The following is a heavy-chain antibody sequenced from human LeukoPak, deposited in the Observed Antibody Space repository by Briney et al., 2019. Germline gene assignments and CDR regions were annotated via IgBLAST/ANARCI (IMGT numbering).Heavy chain of an antibody. CDR2: ISADGNNE. Sequence: GGSLRLSCAASGFIFSNYPMHWVRQAPGKGLEWVAVISADGNNEHYADSAKGRFTLSRDNAKSTAYLQMNSLRSEDTAVYYCARNDPDSSEDWGQGTLVTVSS. J-gene: IGHJ4*02. V-gene: IGHV3-30-3*01. CDR3: ARNDPDSSED. D-gene: IGHD3-22*01. CDR1: GFIFSNYP.